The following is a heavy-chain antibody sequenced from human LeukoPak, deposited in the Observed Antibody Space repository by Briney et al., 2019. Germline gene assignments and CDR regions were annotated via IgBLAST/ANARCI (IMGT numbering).Heavy chain of an antibody. Sequence: ASVKVSCKASGYTFTSYGISWVRQAPGQGLEWMGWISAYNGNTNYAQKVQGRVTMTTDTSTSTAYMELRSLRSDDTAVYYCARGYSSSWYGGGYYFDYWGQGTLVTVSS. CDR3: ARGYSSSWYGGGYYFDY. CDR2: ISAYNGNT. CDR1: GYTFTSYG. V-gene: IGHV1-18*01. J-gene: IGHJ4*02. D-gene: IGHD6-13*01.